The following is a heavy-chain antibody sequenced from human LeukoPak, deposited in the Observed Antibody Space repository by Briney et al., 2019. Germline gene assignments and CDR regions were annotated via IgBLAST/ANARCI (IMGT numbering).Heavy chain of an antibody. J-gene: IGHJ4*02. CDR1: GGSISSYY. Sequence: PSETLSLTCTVSGGSISSYYWSWIRQPAGKGLEWIGRIYTSGSTNYNPSLKSRVTMSVDTSKNQFSLKLSSVTAADTAVYYCARDQAYYDSSGQFDYWGQGTLVTVPS. D-gene: IGHD3-22*01. CDR2: IYTSGST. CDR3: ARDQAYYDSSGQFDY. V-gene: IGHV4-4*07.